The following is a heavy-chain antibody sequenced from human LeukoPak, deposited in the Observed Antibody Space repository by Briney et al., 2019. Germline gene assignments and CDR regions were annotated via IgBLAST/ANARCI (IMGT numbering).Heavy chain of an antibody. CDR3: ARIGGFYGSGSYAFDI. CDR2: IDWDDDK. CDR1: GFSLSTSGMC. Sequence: SGPALVKPTQTLTLTCTFSGFSLSTSGMCVNWIRQPPGKALEWLALIDWDDDKYYSTSLKTRLNISKDTSKNQVVLTMTNMDPVDTATYYCARIGGFYGSGSYAFDIWGQGTMVTVSS. V-gene: IGHV2-70*01. D-gene: IGHD3-10*01. J-gene: IGHJ3*02.